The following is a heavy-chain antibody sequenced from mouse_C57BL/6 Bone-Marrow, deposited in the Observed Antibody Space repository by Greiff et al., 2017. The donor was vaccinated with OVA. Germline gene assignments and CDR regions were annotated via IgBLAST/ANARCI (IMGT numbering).Heavy chain of an antibody. D-gene: IGHD1-1*01. CDR2: ISYSGST. Sequence: EVQLQQSGPGLAKPSQTLSLTCSVTGYSITSDYWNWIRKFPGNKLEYMGYISYSGSTYYNPSLKSRISITRDTSKNQYYLQLNSVTTEDTATYCCARVHYYGSSYDWYFDVWGTGTTVTVSS. CDR1: GYSITSDY. CDR3: ARVHYYGSSYDWYFDV. J-gene: IGHJ1*03. V-gene: IGHV3-8*01.